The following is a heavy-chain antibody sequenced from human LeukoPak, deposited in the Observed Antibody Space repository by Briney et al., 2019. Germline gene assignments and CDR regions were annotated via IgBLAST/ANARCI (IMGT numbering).Heavy chain of an antibody. CDR1: GFTFSSYG. J-gene: IGHJ4*02. V-gene: IGHV3-30*03. CDR3: AGDTLYSSGWYTFDY. D-gene: IGHD6-19*01. CDR2: ISYDGSNK. Sequence: GRSLRLSCAASGFTFSSYGMHWVRQAPGKGLEWVAVISYDGSNKYYADSVKGRFTISRDNSKNTLYLQMNSLRAEDTAVYYCAGDTLYSSGWYTFDYWGQGTLVTVSA.